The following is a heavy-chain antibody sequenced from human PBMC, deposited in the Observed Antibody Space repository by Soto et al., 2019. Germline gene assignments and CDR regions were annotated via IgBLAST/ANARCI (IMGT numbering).Heavy chain of an antibody. CDR1: GFTLITYG. D-gene: IGHD2-15*01. J-gene: IGHJ6*02. Sequence: QVQLVESGGGVVQPGGPLSPSGKPLGFTLITYGLHGFPQVQARGLGWVAIIWYDGSNKYYADSVKGRFTISRDNSKNTLYLQMNSLRAEDTALYYCARADCTGAYCYSWPFNYGVDVWGQGTTVTVSS. V-gene: IGHV3-33*08. CDR3: ARADCTGAYCYSWPFNYGVDV. CDR2: IWYDGSNK.